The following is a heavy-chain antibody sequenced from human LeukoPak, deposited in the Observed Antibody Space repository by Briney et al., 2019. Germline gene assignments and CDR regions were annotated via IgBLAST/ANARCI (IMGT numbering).Heavy chain of an antibody. D-gene: IGHD3-3*01. Sequence: PGGSLRLSCAASGFTFSSYAMHWVRKAPGKGLEYVSAISSNGGSTYYANSVKGRFTISRDNSKNTLYLQMGSLRAEDMAVYYCARDHYDFWSGYYEVCLDYWGQGTLVTVSS. V-gene: IGHV3-64*01. CDR2: ISSNGGST. J-gene: IGHJ4*02. CDR1: GFTFSSYA. CDR3: ARDHYDFWSGYYEVCLDY.